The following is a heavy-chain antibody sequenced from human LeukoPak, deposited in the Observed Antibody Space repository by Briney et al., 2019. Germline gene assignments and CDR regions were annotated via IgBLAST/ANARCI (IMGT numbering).Heavy chain of an antibody. CDR3: ARGSPPIFGVVIYYFDY. CDR2: IYHSGST. CDR1: GGSISSGGYY. J-gene: IGHJ4*02. Sequence: SETLSLTCTVSGGSISSGGYYWSWIRQPPGKGLEWIGYIYHSGSTYYNPSLKSRVTISVDRSKNQFSLKLSSVTAADTAVYYCARGSPPIFGVVIYYFDYWGQGTLVTVSS. V-gene: IGHV4-30-2*01. D-gene: IGHD3-3*01.